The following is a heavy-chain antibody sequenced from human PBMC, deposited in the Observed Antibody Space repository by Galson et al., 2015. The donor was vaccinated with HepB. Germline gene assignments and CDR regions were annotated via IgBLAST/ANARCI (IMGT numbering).Heavy chain of an antibody. V-gene: IGHV3-23*01. J-gene: IGHJ6*02. Sequence: SLRLSCAASGFTFSSYAMSWVRQAPGKGLEWVSAISGSGGSTYYADSVKGRFTISRDNSKNTLYLQMNSLRAEDTAVYYCAKDLVRASYGSYYGMDVWGQGTTVTVSS. CDR3: AKDLVRASYGSYYGMDV. CDR1: GFTFSSYA. CDR2: ISGSGGST. D-gene: IGHD5-18*01.